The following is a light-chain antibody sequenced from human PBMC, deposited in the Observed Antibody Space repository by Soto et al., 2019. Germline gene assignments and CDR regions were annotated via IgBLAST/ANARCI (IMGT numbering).Light chain of an antibody. V-gene: IGKV4-1*01. Sequence: DIVMTQSPDSLAVSLGERATINCKSSQSVLYSSNNKNYLAWYQQKPGQPPNLLIYWASTRESGVPDRFSGSGSGTDFTLTIISLQAEDVAVYYCQQYYDTPYTFGQGTKLEIK. J-gene: IGKJ2*01. CDR1: QSVLYSSNNKNY. CDR2: WAS. CDR3: QQYYDTPYT.